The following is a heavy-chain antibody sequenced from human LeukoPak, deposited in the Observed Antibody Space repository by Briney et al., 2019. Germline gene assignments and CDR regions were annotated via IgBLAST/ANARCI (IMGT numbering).Heavy chain of an antibody. CDR1: GDSISGKY. CDR3: ARLDILVPRAVEWFDP. J-gene: IGHJ5*01. CDR2: IYSSGTT. Sequence: ETLSLTCIVSGDSISGKYWSWIRRPAGKGLEWLGRIYSSGTTDYSPSLMSRVTMSLDTSKNHISLRLRSVTAADTAVYYCARLDILVPRAVEWFDPWGQGTVVTVSS. V-gene: IGHV4-4*07. D-gene: IGHD2-2*01.